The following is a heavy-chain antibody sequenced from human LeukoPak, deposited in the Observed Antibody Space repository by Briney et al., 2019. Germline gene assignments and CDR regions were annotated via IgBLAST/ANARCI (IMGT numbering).Heavy chain of an antibody. D-gene: IGHD2-15*01. CDR1: GGSFSGYY. CDR3: ARGRRVVVVVAATPLDY. Sequence: SETLSLTCAVYGGSFSGYYWSWIRQPPGKGLEWIGEINHSGSTNYNPSLKSRVTISVDTSKNQFSLKLSSVTAADTAVYYCARGRRVVVVVAATPLDYWGQGTLVTVSS. V-gene: IGHV4-34*01. CDR2: INHSGST. J-gene: IGHJ4*02.